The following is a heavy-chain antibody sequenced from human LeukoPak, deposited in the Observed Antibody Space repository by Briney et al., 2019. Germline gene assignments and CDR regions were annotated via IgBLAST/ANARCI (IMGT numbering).Heavy chain of an antibody. CDR2: IIPIFGTA. CDR1: GGTFSSYA. J-gene: IGHJ4*02. V-gene: IGHV1-69*13. Sequence: SVKVSCKASGGTFSSYAISWVRQAPGQGLEWMGGIIPIFGTANYAQKFQGRVTITADESTSTAYMELRSLRSDDTAVYYCARDGHRRYYYESSDYRFDYWGRGTLVTVSS. D-gene: IGHD3-22*01. CDR3: ARDGHRRYYYESSDYRFDY.